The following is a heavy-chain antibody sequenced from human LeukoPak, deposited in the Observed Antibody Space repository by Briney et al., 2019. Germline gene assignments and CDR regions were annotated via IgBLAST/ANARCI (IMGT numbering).Heavy chain of an antibody. D-gene: IGHD4-17*01. J-gene: IGHJ4*02. V-gene: IGHV3-23*01. CDR3: AKDMGPTTLAPAPFDY. Sequence: GGSLRLSCAASGFTFSSYAMSWVRQAPGKGLEWVSAISGSGGSTYYADSVKGRFTISRDNSKNTLYLQMNSLRAEDTALYYCAKDMGPTTLAPAPFDYWGQGTLVTVSS. CDR2: ISGSGGST. CDR1: GFTFSSYA.